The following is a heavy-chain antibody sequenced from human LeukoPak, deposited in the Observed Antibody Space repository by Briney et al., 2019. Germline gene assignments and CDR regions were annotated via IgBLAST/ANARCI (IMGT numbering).Heavy chain of an antibody. V-gene: IGHV4-34*01. D-gene: IGHD1-26*01. CDR1: GGSFSDYY. CDR2: INHSGST. CDR3: ARRRRSGSQVLDF. Sequence: SETVSLTCAVYGGSFSDYYWSWIRQPPGKGLEWIGEINHSGSTNYNSSLKSRVIISVDTSENQFSLRLSSVTAADTAAYYCARRRRSGSQVLDFWGQGSLVTVSS. J-gene: IGHJ4*01.